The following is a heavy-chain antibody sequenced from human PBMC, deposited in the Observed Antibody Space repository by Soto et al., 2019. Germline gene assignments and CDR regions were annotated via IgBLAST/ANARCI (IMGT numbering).Heavy chain of an antibody. CDR2: ISNSGTT. D-gene: IGHD3-9*01. J-gene: IGHJ4*02. CDR3: ATGGPTGNSYYFDD. Sequence: SETLSLTCTVSSGSVSHDGYYWSWIRQPPGKRLEWIGYISNSGTTQYNPSLNSRVTISLDTSKNQFSLKLTSVTAADTALYYCATGGPTGNSYYFDDWGQGTLVTVSS. V-gene: IGHV4-61*08. CDR1: SGSVSHDGYY.